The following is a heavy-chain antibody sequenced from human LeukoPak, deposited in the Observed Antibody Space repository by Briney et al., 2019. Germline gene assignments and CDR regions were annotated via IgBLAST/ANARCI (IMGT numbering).Heavy chain of an antibody. J-gene: IGHJ5*02. CDR3: ARDSGQYCTGGSWYVNWFDP. V-gene: IGHV4-59*01. D-gene: IGHD2-15*01. Sequence: SETLSLTCTVSGGSISSYYWSWIRQPPGKGLEWIGYIYYSGRTNYNPSLRSRVTISVDTSKNQLSLILRSVTAADTAVYYCARDSGQYCTGGSWYVNWFDPWGQGTLVTVSS. CDR1: GGSISSYY. CDR2: IYYSGRT.